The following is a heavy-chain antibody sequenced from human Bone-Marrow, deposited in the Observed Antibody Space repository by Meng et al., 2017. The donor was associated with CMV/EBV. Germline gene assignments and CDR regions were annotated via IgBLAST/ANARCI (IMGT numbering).Heavy chain of an antibody. CDR2: ISSSGSNI. D-gene: IGHD6-13*01. CDR1: GFTFSDYY. V-gene: IGHV3-11*04. Sequence: GESLKISCAASGFTFSDYYMSWIRQAPGKGLEWVSYISSSGSNIYYADSVKGRFTISRDNAKISLYLQMNSLRAEDTAVYYCARDRGGRRNRGIWYEDGGMDVCGQGTTVTVSS. CDR3: ARDRGGRRNRGIWYEDGGMDV. J-gene: IGHJ6*02.